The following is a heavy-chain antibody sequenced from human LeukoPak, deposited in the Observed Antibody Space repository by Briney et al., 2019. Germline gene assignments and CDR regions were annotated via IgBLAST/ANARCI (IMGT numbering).Heavy chain of an antibody. J-gene: IGHJ3*02. Sequence: PGRSLRLSCAASGFTFSSYATHWVRQAPGKGLEWVAVISYDGSNKYYADSVKGRFTISRDNSKNTPYLQMNSLRAEDTAVYYCAREGVWFGELLDFDIWGQGTMVTVSS. D-gene: IGHD3-10*01. CDR1: GFTFSSYA. V-gene: IGHV3-30-3*01. CDR2: ISYDGSNK. CDR3: AREGVWFGELLDFDI.